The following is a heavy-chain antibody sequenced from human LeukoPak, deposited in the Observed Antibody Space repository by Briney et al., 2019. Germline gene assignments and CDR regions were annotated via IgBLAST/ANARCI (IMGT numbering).Heavy chain of an antibody. CDR1: GFTFSSYT. Sequence: GGSLRLSCAASGFTFSSYTINWVRQAPGKGLEWVSSIISSGSYIYYADSVKGRFTISRDNAKNSLYLQMNSLRAEDTAVYYCARDKNWGSGAFDIWGRGTMVTVSS. V-gene: IGHV3-21*01. D-gene: IGHD7-27*01. CDR2: IISSGSYI. J-gene: IGHJ3*02. CDR3: ARDKNWGSGAFDI.